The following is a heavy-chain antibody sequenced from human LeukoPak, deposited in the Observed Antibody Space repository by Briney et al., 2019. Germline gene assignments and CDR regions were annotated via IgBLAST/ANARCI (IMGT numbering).Heavy chain of an antibody. CDR3: ARSYCTGSTCPRRWFHP. CDR2: IHYSGST. V-gene: IGHV4-39*01. J-gene: IGHJ5*02. Sequence: PSETLSLTCTVSGASISSDDYYWGWIRHPPGDGLEWMGNIHYSGSTYYHPSLETRVTLSADTSTNPVSLRLSSVPAAHTAVYFCARSYCTGSTCPRRWFHPWGQGTLVTVSS. D-gene: IGHD2-15*01. CDR1: GASISSDDYY.